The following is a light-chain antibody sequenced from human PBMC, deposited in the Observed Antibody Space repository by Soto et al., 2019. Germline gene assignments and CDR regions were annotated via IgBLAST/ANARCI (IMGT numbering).Light chain of an antibody. CDR3: QVWDSSSDHRV. CDR1: NRDVGSYNL. CDR2: EVR. V-gene: IGLV2-14*01. Sequence: QSVLTQPASVSGSPGQSITIACTGTNRDVGSYNLVSWYQQRPGEAPKLIISEVRNRPSGISYRFTGSKSGNTASLSISRVEAGDEADYYCQVWDSSSDHRVFGGGTKVTVL. J-gene: IGLJ3*02.